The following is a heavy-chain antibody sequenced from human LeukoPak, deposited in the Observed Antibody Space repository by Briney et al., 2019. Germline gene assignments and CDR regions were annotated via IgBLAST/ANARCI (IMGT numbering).Heavy chain of an antibody. V-gene: IGHV4-59*01. CDR2: IYYSGST. Sequence: SETLSLTCTVSGGSISSYYWSRIRQPPGKGLECIGYIYYSGSTNYNPSLKSRVTISVDTSKNQFSLKLSSVTAADTAVYYCARDAGEGAPYYFDYWGRGTLVTVSS. D-gene: IGHD1-26*01. J-gene: IGHJ4*02. CDR3: ARDAGEGAPYYFDY. CDR1: GGSISSYY.